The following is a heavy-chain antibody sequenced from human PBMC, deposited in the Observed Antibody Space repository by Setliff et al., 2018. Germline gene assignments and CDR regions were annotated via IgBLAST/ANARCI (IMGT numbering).Heavy chain of an antibody. D-gene: IGHD3-16*01. CDR3: ARDRRGGYGAITWFDP. V-gene: IGHV4-31*03. CDR1: GDSIGRGGYY. J-gene: IGHJ5*02. Sequence: TSETLSLTCSVSGDSIGRGGYYWSWIRQQPGKGLEWIASIYYSGSTYYNPSLKSRLRVSMDSSKNQFYLDLSSVTAADTAVYYCARDRRGGYGAITWFDPWGQGTLVTVSS. CDR2: IYYSGST.